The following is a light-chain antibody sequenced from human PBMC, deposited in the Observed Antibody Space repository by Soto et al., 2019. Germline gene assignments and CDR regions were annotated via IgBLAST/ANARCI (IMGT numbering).Light chain of an antibody. CDR1: SSDVVGYKY. CDR3: SSYAGSNTDYV. J-gene: IGLJ1*01. V-gene: IGLV2-8*01. CDR2: EVS. Sequence: QSALTQPPSASGSPGQSVTISCTGTSSDVVGYKYVSWYQQHPGKVPKLMIYEVSKRPSGVPDRFSGSKSGNTASLTVSGRQAEDEADYYCSSYAGSNTDYVFGTGTKVTV.